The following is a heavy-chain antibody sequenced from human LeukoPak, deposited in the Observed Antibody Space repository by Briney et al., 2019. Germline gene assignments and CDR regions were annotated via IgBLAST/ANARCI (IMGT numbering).Heavy chain of an antibody. CDR3: ATGFYDSSS. CDR2: IYYSGST. V-gene: IGHV4-39*07. CDR1: GGSISSSGYY. Sequence: SETLSLTCTVSGGSISSSGYYWGWIRQPPGKGLEWIGTIYYSGSTFYNPSLKSRVTISVDTSKNQFSLKLSSVTAADTAVYYCATGFYDSSSWGQGTLVTVSS. J-gene: IGHJ5*02. D-gene: IGHD3-22*01.